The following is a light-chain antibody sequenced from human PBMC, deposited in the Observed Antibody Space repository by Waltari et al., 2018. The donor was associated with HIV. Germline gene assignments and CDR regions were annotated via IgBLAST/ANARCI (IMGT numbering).Light chain of an antibody. CDR1: SSDIGGYDF. CDR3: SSYAGNYNLV. V-gene: IGLV2-8*01. J-gene: IGLJ3*02. CDR2: EVY. Sequence: QSALTQPPSASGSTGQSVTISCTGSSSDIGGYDFVSWFQQHPGKAPKLVIYEVYKRPSGVPDRFSGSKSGNTASLTVSGLQAEDEAYYHCSSYAGNYNLVFGGGTKLTVL.